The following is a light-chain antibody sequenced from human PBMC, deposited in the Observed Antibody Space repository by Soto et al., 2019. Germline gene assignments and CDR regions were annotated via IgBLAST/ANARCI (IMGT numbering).Light chain of an antibody. J-gene: IGLJ2*01. CDR3: GSWDTSLSAMV. V-gene: IGLV1-51*01. CDR2: DNN. CDR1: SSDVGGHHY. Sequence: QSALTQPASVSGSPGQSITISCTGTSSDVGGHHYVSWYQQHPGKAPKLLIYDNNKRPSGIPDRFSGSKSGTSATLGISGLRTGDEADYYCGSWDTSLSAMVFGGGTKLTVL.